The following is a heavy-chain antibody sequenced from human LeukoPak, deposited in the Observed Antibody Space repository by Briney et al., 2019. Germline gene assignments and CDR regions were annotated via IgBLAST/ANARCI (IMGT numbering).Heavy chain of an antibody. Sequence: GGSLRLSCAASGFTFSSYWMSWVRQAPGKGLEWVANIKKDGSEKYYVDSVKGRFTISRDNAKNSLYLQMNSLRAEDTAVYYCARGMAVANYYYYYMDVWGKGTTVTISS. CDR2: IKKDGSEK. D-gene: IGHD6-19*01. J-gene: IGHJ6*03. V-gene: IGHV3-7*01. CDR1: GFTFSSYW. CDR3: ARGMAVANYYYYYMDV.